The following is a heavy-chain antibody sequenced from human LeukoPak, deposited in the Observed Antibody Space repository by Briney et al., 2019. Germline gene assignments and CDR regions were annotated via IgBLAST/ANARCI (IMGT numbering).Heavy chain of an antibody. CDR1: GFTFSSYW. CDR2: IKQDGSEK. V-gene: IGHV3-7*01. Sequence: PGGSLRLSCAASGFTFSSYWMSWVRQAPGKGLEWVANIKQDGSEKYYVDSVKGRFTISRDSAKNSLYLQMNSLRAEDTAVYYCARRLRGYSYGFDYWGQGTLVTVSS. CDR3: ARRLRGYSYGFDY. J-gene: IGHJ4*02. D-gene: IGHD5-18*01.